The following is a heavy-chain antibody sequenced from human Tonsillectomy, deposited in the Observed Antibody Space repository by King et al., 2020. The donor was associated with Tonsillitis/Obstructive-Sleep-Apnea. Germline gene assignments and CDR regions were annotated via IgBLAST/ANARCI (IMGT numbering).Heavy chain of an antibody. D-gene: IGHD1-26*01. J-gene: IGHJ6*03. CDR3: AVRGDFYYYDMDV. CDR2: MNPNSGDT. CDR1: GYTFTKYQ. Sequence: QLVQSGAEVKKSGASVKVSCKASGYTFTKYQFNWVRQATGQGLEWMGWMNPNSGDTGYARKFQGRVTMTRNISISTAYMELSSLRSEDTAVYYCAVRGDFYYYDMDVWGRGTTVTVSS. V-gene: IGHV1-8*01.